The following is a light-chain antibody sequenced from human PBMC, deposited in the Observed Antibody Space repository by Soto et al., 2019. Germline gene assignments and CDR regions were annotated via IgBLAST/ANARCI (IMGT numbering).Light chain of an antibody. Sequence: QSTLTQPACVSGSPGQSSTISYTGTSSDIGGNNYVSWYQQHPGKAPKLMIYDVTNRPSGVSNRFSGSKSGNTASLTISGLQAEDEADYYCSSYTTSSTLFGGGTKLTVL. J-gene: IGLJ2*01. V-gene: IGLV2-14*03. CDR1: SSDIGGNNY. CDR3: SSYTTSSTL. CDR2: DVT.